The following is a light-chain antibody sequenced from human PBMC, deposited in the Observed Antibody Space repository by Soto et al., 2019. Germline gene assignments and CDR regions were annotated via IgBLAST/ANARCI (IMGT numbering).Light chain of an antibody. V-gene: IGLV8-61*01. CDR1: SGSVSTSYY. Sequence: QAVVTQEPSFSVSPGGTVTLTCGLSSGSVSTSYYPSWYQQTPGQAPRTLIYTTNTRSSGVPDRFSGSMLGNKAALTITGAQADDEADYSCVLNLNKAVVFGGGTKLTVL. CDR3: VLNLNKAVV. CDR2: TTN. J-gene: IGLJ2*01.